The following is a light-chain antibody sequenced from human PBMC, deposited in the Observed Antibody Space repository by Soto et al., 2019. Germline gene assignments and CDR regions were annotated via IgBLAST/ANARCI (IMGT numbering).Light chain of an antibody. J-gene: IGLJ2*01. CDR3: GAYASSISLEV. V-gene: IGLV2-14*01. CDR1: SSDVGGYNY. Sequence: QSALTQPASVSGSPGQSITISCTGTSSDVGGYNYVSWYQQHSGTAPKLMIYDVSKRPSGVSNRFSGSKSGTTASLTISGLQSEDEADYYCGAYASSISLEVFGAGTKLTVL. CDR2: DVS.